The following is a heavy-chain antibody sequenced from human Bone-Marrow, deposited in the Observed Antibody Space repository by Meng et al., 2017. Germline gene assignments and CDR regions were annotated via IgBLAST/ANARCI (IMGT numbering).Heavy chain of an antibody. CDR2: INPDGSSS. V-gene: IGHV3-74*01. Sequence: GQLVESGGGLAQPGGSLRLACAASGFTFSRNYMHWVRQTPGKGLVWVSRINPDGSSSNNADSVKGRFTVSRDNSKNTLYLQMNSLRAEDTAMYYCARDMMDLGQGTLVTVSS. CDR3: ARDMMD. CDR1: GFTFSRNY. J-gene: IGHJ4*02. D-gene: IGHD3-16*01.